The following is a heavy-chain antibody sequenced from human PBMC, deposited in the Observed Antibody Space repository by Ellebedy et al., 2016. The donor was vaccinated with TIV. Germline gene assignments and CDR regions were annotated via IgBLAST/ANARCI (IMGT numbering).Heavy chain of an antibody. D-gene: IGHD5-12*01. CDR3: ARVLRGRHDY. Sequence: SETLSLTCTVSGDSIGSYYWTWIRQRPGKGLDSIGYIFYTGSTNYNPSLKSRVTISLAMSRNQFSLQLSSVTAADTAVYYCARVLRGRHDYWGQGTLVTVSS. CDR2: IFYTGST. V-gene: IGHV4-59*01. J-gene: IGHJ4*02. CDR1: GDSIGSYY.